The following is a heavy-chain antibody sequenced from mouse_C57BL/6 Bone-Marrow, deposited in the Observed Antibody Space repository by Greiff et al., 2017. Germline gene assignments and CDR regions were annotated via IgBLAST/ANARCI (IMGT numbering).Heavy chain of an antibody. J-gene: IGHJ4*01. Sequence: VQLQQPGAELVMPGASVKLSCKASGYTFTSYWMHWVKQRPGQGLEWIGEIDPSDSYTNYNQKFKGKSTLTVDKSSSTAYMQLSSLTSEDSAVYYCARSGYYSNYDAMDYWGQGTSVTVSS. V-gene: IGHV1-69*01. CDR1: GYTFTSYW. D-gene: IGHD2-5*01. CDR2: IDPSDSYT. CDR3: ARSGYYSNYDAMDY.